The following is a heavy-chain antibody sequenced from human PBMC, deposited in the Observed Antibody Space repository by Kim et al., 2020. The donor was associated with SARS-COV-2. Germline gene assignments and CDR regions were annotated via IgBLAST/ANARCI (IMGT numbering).Heavy chain of an antibody. V-gene: IGHV4-4*07. J-gene: IGHJ3*02. D-gene: IGHD3-9*01. CDR3: ARGYDILTGYSLDVFDI. CDR1: GGSFSSYY. CDR2: IYTSGST. Sequence: SETLSLTCTVSGGSFSSYYWSWIRQPAGKGLEWIGRIYTSGSTNYSPSLKSRLTMSVDTSKNQFSLKLSSVTAADTAVYFCARGYDILTGYSLDVFDIWGRGTMVTVSS.